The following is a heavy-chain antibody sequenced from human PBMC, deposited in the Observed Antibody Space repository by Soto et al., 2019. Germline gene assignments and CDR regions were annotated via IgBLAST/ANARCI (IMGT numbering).Heavy chain of an antibody. D-gene: IGHD3-22*01. Sequence: QVQLVQSGAEEKKPGSSVKVSCKASGGTFSRYAINWLRQAPGQGLEWMGGIIPVFGKANYAQKFQGRVTITADESTTTGYMELRSLTSEDTAVYYCARDGTLYDSSAYYYVYWGQGTLVTVSS. CDR3: ARDGTLYDSSAYYYVY. V-gene: IGHV1-69*01. J-gene: IGHJ4*02. CDR1: GGTFSRYA. CDR2: IIPVFGKA.